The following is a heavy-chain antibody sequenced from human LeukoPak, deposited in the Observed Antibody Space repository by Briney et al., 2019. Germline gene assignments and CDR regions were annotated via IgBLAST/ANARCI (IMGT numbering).Heavy chain of an antibody. CDR2: ISGSGGST. CDR3: AKSAYYDSSGFYREYYFDN. Sequence: GGSLRLSCAASRFTFSNYAMSWVRQAPGKGLEWVSTISGSGGSTYYADSVKGRFTISRDNSKNTLHLQMNSLRAEDTAVYYCAKSAYYDSSGFYREYYFDNWGQGTLVTVSS. CDR1: RFTFSNYA. J-gene: IGHJ4*02. V-gene: IGHV3-23*01. D-gene: IGHD3-22*01.